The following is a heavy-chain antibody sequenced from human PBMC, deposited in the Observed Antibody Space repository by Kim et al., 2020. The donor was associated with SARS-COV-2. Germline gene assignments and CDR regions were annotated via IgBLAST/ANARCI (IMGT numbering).Heavy chain of an antibody. Sequence: ASVKVSCKASGYIFTNYARHWVRQDPGQRLEWMGWINAGNGNTKYSQKFQGRVTITRDTSASTAYMQLSSLRSEDTAIYYCARANVDIVMVYNWFDPWGQGTQVTVSS. CDR1: GYIFTNYA. V-gene: IGHV1-3*01. J-gene: IGHJ5*02. CDR3: ARANVDIVMVYNWFDP. D-gene: IGHD5-18*01. CDR2: INAGNGNT.